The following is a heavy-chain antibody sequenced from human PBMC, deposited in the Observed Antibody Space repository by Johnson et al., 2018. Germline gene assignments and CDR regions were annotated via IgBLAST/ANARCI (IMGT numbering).Heavy chain of an antibody. CDR1: GFTFSNYG. V-gene: IGHV3-33*06. CDR3: AKDQALRAVVVKTDDAFDI. Sequence: QVQLVESGGGVVQPGRSLRLSCAASGFTFSNYGMHWVRQAPGKGLEWVAVIWYDGSNKYYADSVKGRFTISRDNSKNTLYLQMNSLRAEDTAVYYCAKDQALRAVVVKTDDAFDIWGQGTMVIVSS. CDR2: IWYDGSNK. D-gene: IGHD2-21*01. J-gene: IGHJ3*02.